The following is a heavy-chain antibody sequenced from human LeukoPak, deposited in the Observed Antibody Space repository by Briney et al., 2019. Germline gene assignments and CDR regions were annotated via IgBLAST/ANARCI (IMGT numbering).Heavy chain of an antibody. CDR3: ARDRDGMDV. J-gene: IGHJ6*02. D-gene: IGHD3-10*01. Sequence: GGSLRLSCTASGLIFRNYAMTWVRQAPRKGLEWVSTISGDGTETFYADSVKGRFTISRDNSKNTLYLQMNSLRAEDTAVYYCARDRDGMDVWGQGTTVTVSS. V-gene: IGHV3-23*01. CDR1: GLIFRNYA. CDR2: ISGDGTET.